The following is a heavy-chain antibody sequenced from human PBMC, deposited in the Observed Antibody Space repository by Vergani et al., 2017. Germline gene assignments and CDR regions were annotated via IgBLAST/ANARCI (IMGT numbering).Heavy chain of an antibody. CDR2: ISGSGGST. CDR1: GFTFSSYA. CDR3: ANDQRGVIGCMDV. D-gene: IGHD2-21*01. Sequence: EVQLVESGGGIVKPGGSLRLSCAASGFTFSSYAMSWVRRSPGKGLEWVSTISGSGGSTYYADSLKGRFTISRDNSKNTLYLQMNSLRAEDTAVYYCANDQRGVIGCMDVFGQGTTVTVSS. V-gene: IGHV3-23*04. J-gene: IGHJ6*02.